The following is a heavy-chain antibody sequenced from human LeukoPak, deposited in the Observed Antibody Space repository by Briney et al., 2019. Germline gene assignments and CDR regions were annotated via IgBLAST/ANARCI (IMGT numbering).Heavy chain of an antibody. CDR3: AKDGCGGDCYPYYFDY. Sequence: GGSLRLSCAASGFTFSSYGMHWVRQAPGKELEWVAVIWYDGSNKYYADSVKGRFTISRDNSKNTLYLQMNSLRAEDTAVYYCAKDGCGGDCYPYYFDYWGQGTLVTVSS. J-gene: IGHJ4*02. CDR2: IWYDGSNK. V-gene: IGHV3-33*06. CDR1: GFTFSSYG. D-gene: IGHD2-21*02.